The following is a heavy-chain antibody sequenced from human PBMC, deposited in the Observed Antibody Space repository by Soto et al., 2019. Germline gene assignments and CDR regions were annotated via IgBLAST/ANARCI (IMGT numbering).Heavy chain of an antibody. J-gene: IGHJ4*02. V-gene: IGHV3-30*18. Sequence: GVSLRLSCAASGFTFSSYGMHWVRQAPGKGLEWVAVIPYDGSNKYYADSVKGRFTISRDNSKNTLYLQMNSLRAEDTAVYYCAKADWSYWGQGTLVTVSS. CDR1: GFTFSSYG. CDR3: AKADWSY. D-gene: IGHD3-9*01. CDR2: IPYDGSNK.